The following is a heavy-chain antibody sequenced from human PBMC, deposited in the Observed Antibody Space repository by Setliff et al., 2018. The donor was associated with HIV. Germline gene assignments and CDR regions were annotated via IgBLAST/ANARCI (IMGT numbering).Heavy chain of an antibody. CDR3: ARVGSRTIWFLLDY. CDR2: INVGKGDT. D-gene: IGHD3-10*01. Sequence: ASVKVSCKAFGYTFTTYSLHWVRQAPGQSLEWMGWINVGKGDTKYSQEFQGRITINTDTSANTGYMELSSLRSDDTALYYCARVGSRTIWFLLDYWGQGTLVTVSS. CDR1: GYTFTTYS. J-gene: IGHJ4*02. V-gene: IGHV1-3*01.